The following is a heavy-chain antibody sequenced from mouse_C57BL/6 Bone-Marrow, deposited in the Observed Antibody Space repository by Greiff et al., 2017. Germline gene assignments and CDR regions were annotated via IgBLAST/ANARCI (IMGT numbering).Heavy chain of an antibody. CDR1: GFNIKDDY. CDR3: TRLSIAMDY. Sequence: VQLKESGAELVRPGASVKLSCTASGFNIKDDYMHWVKQRPEQGLEWIGWIDPENGDTEYASKFQGKATITADTSSNTAYLQLSRLTSEYTAVYYCTRLSIAMDYWGQGTSVTVSS. D-gene: IGHD2-3*01. CDR2: IDPENGDT. J-gene: IGHJ4*01. V-gene: IGHV14-4*01.